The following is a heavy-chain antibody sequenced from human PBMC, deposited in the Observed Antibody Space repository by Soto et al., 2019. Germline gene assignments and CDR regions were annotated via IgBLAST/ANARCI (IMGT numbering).Heavy chain of an antibody. J-gene: IGHJ4*02. Sequence: EVQLVESGGGLVQPGGSLKLSCAASGFTFSGSAMHWVRQASGKGLEWVGRIRSKANSYATAYAASVKGRFTISRADLKKTVYLQMNRLKTEDTAVYCCTRVFLAGRPARDWGQGSLVKVSS. CDR2: IRSKANSYAT. CDR3: TRVFLAGRPARD. D-gene: IGHD1-1*01. CDR1: GFTFSGSA. V-gene: IGHV3-73*01.